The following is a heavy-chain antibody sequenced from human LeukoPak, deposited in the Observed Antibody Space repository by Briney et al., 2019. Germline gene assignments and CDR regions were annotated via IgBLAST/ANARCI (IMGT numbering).Heavy chain of an antibody. CDR2: IKPDGSAQ. CDR3: ARANNSSWHN. J-gene: IGHJ4*02. V-gene: IGHV3-7*01. CDR1: GFTFSSNR. D-gene: IGHD6-13*01. Sequence: GGSLRLSCATSGFTFSSNRMSWVRHVPGRGLDWVANIKPDGSAQYYAASVKGRFTVSRDNAKNSVYLQMNSLRVEDTAVYYCARANNSSWHNWGQGTLVTVSA.